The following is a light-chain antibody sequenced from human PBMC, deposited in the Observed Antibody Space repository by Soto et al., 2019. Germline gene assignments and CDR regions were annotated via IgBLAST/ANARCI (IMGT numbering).Light chain of an antibody. Sequence: VQMTQSPSSLSASVGARVTITCRASQDVYTFLAWYRQKPGRAPELLIYDASTLQAGVPSRFSGDGFGTHFILTISSLQPEDVATYYCQHYNKAPWTFGQGTKV. CDR2: DAS. CDR1: QDVYTF. V-gene: IGKV1-27*01. J-gene: IGKJ1*01. CDR3: QHYNKAPWT.